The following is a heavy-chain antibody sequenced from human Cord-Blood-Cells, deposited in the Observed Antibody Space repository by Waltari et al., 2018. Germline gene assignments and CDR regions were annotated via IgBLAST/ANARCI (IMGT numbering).Heavy chain of an antibody. CDR2: ISSRGSAI. J-gene: IGHJ3*02. Sequence: QVQLVESGGGLVKPGGSLRLSRAASGFTFSDYYMSWIGQAPGRGVECVSYISSRGSAIYYAASVKGRLTISRDNAKNSLYLQMNSLRAEDTAVYYWAGSPQGAFDIWGQGTMVTVSS. V-gene: IGHV3-11*01. CDR3: AGSPQGAFDI. CDR1: GFTFSDYY.